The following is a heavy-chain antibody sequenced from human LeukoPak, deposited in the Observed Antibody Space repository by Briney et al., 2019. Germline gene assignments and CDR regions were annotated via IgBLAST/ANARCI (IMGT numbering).Heavy chain of an antibody. D-gene: IGHD2-2*01. CDR1: GGTFSSYA. J-gene: IGHJ5*02. CDR3: ARGEYCSSTSCYTEGQVDP. CDR2: IIPIFGTA. Sequence: SVKVSCKASGGTFSSYAISWVRQAPGQGLEWMGVIIPIFGTANYAQKFQGRVTITADESTSTAYMELSSLRSEDTAVYYCARGEYCSSTSCYTEGQVDPWGQGTLVTVSS. V-gene: IGHV1-69*13.